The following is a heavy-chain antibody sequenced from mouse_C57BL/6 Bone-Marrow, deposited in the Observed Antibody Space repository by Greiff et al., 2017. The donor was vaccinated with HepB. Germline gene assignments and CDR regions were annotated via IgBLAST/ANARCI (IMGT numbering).Heavy chain of an antibody. CDR2: IYPGSGST. D-gene: IGHD2-4*01. Sequence: QVQLQQPGAELVKPGASVKMSCKASGYTFTSYWLTWVKQRPGQGLEWIGDIYPGSGSTNYNEKFKSKATLTVDTSSSTAYMQLSSLTSEDSAVYYCAREDDYGGAMDYWGQGTSVTVSS. CDR1: GYTFTSYW. CDR3: AREDDYGGAMDY. V-gene: IGHV1-55*01. J-gene: IGHJ4*01.